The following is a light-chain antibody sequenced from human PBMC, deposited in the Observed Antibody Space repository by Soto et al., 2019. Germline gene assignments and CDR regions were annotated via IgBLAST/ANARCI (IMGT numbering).Light chain of an antibody. CDR3: QQYGSSPIT. Sequence: EIVLTPSPATLSLSPGERATLSCRASQSVSRHLAWYQQKPGQAPRLLIYAASSRATGIPDRLSGSGSGTDFSLTISRLEPEDFAVYYCQQYGSSPITFGQGTRLEIK. V-gene: IGKV3-20*01. CDR2: AAS. CDR1: QSVSRH. J-gene: IGKJ5*01.